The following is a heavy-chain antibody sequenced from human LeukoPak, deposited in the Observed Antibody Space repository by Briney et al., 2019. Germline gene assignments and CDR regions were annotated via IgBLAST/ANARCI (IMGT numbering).Heavy chain of an antibody. Sequence: ASVKVSGKVSGYTLTELSMHWVRQAPGKGLEWMGGFDPEDGETIYAQKFQGRVTMTEDTSTDTAYMELSSLRSEDTAVYYCATIDARSGIVGAYYFDYWGQGTLVTVSS. CDR1: GYTLTELS. CDR2: FDPEDGET. V-gene: IGHV1-24*01. J-gene: IGHJ4*02. CDR3: ATIDARSGIVGAYYFDY. D-gene: IGHD1-26*01.